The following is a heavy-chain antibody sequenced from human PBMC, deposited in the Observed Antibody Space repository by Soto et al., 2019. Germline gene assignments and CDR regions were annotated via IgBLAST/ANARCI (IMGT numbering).Heavy chain of an antibody. CDR2: IYPGDSDT. J-gene: IGHJ5*02. CDR1: GDSFTTYW. Sequence: EVQLVQSGAEVKKPGESLKISCKGYGDSFTTYWIAWVRQMPGKGLEWMGIIYPGDSDTRYGPSFQGQVTISADKSISTAYLQWSILKASDAAMHYCARVEVVWGAQLRHYYYRRFVPWGQGSLVTDSS. V-gene: IGHV5-51*03. CDR3: ARVEVVWGAQLRHYYYRRFVP. D-gene: IGHD3-10*01.